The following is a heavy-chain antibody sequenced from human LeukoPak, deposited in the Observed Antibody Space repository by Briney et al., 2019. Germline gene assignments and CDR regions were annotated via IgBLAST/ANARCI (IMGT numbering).Heavy chain of an antibody. V-gene: IGHV4-34*01. Sequence: GSLRLSCAASGFTFSDYYMSWIRQPPGKGLEWIGEINHSGSTNYNPSLKSRVTISVDTSKNQFSLKLSSVTAADTAVYYCARGGSAYKSRLTYWGQGTLVTVSS. CDR1: GFTFSDYY. J-gene: IGHJ4*02. D-gene: IGHD1-14*01. CDR3: ARGGSAYKSRLTY. CDR2: INHSGST.